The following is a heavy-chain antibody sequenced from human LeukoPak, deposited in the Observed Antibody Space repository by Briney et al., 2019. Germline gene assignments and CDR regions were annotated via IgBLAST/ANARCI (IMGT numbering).Heavy chain of an antibody. CDR2: INHSGST. Sequence: PSETLSLTCAVYGGSFSGYYWSWIRQPPGKGLEWMGEINHSGSTNYNPSLKSRVTISVDTSKNQFSLTLSSVTASDTAVYYCARGSGMTTSLYYYGMDVWGQGTTVTVSS. CDR3: ARGSGMTTSLYYYGMDV. CDR1: GGSFSGYY. D-gene: IGHD4-11*01. V-gene: IGHV4-34*01. J-gene: IGHJ6*02.